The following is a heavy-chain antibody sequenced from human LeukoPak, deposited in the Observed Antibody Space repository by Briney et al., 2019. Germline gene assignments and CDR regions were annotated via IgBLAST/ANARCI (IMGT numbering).Heavy chain of an antibody. CDR3: ARPFKTIAAAHLDYFDY. V-gene: IGHV1-46*01. CDR1: GYTFTSYY. Sequence: ASVKVSCKASGYTFTSYYMHWVRQAPGQGLEWMGIINPSGGSTSYAQKFQCRVTMTRDMSTSTVYMELSSLRSEDTAVYYCARPFKTIAAAHLDYFDYWGQGTLVTVSS. CDR2: INPSGGST. D-gene: IGHD6-13*01. J-gene: IGHJ4*02.